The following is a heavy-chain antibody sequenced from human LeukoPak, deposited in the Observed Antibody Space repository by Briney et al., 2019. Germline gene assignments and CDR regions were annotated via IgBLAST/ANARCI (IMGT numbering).Heavy chain of an antibody. CDR2: IYSGGST. Sequence: PGGSLRLSCAASGFTVSSNYMSWVRHAPGRGLEWVSVIYSGGSTYYADSVKGRFTISRDNSKNTLYLQMHSLRAEDTAVYYCARAGLGYYYDGFDYWGQGTLVTVSS. CDR1: GFTVSSNY. V-gene: IGHV3-53*01. CDR3: ARAGLGYYYDGFDY. J-gene: IGHJ4*02. D-gene: IGHD3-22*01.